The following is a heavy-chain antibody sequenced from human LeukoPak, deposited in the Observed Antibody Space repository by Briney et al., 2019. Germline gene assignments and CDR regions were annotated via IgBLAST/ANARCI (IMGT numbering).Heavy chain of an antibody. CDR2: IYYSGST. V-gene: IGHV4-59*01. Sequence: SETLSLTCTVSGGSISSYYWSWIRQPPRKGLEWIGYIYYSGSTNYNPSLKSRVTISVDTSKNQFSLKLSSVTAADTAVYYCARTGSSWYKYFDYWGQGTLVTVSS. J-gene: IGHJ4*02. CDR3: ARTGSSWYKYFDY. CDR1: GGSISSYY. D-gene: IGHD6-13*01.